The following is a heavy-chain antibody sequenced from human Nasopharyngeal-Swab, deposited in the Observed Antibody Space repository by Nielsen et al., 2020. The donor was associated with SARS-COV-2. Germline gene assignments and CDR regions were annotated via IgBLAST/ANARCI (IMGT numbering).Heavy chain of an antibody. V-gene: IGHV4-31*03. D-gene: IGHD5-12*01. CDR1: GGSISSGGYY. Sequence: SETLSLTCTVSGGSISSGGYYWSWIRQHPGKGLEWIGYIYYSGSTYYNPSLKSRVTISVDTSKNQFSLKLSSVTAADTAVYYCARDHGYSGTSIDYCGQGTLVTVSS. CDR2: IYYSGST. J-gene: IGHJ4*02. CDR3: ARDHGYSGTSIDY.